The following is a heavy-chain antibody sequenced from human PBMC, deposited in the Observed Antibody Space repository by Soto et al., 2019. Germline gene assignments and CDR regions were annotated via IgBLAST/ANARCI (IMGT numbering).Heavy chain of an antibody. CDR1: GGSISSSNW. V-gene: IGHV4-4*02. D-gene: IGHD6-13*01. CDR3: ARVGGDFLQQLVRRPTPYFDY. Sequence: SETLSLTCAVSGGSISSSNWWSWVRQPPGKGLEWIGEIYHSGSTNYNPSLKSRVTISVDKSKNQFSLKLSSVTAADTAVYYCARVGGDFLQQLVRRPTPYFDYWGQGTLVTVSS. CDR2: IYHSGST. J-gene: IGHJ4*02.